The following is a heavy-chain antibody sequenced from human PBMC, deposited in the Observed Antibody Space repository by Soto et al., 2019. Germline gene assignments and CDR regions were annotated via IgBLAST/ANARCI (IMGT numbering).Heavy chain of an antibody. CDR3: AKESGGYDSSTRYGLDV. J-gene: IGHJ6*02. Sequence: SETLSLTCSVSGGSINTAGYYWTWIRQQPGKGLEWIGYIYYSGSRDYNPSLKSRVSMSVDASKNQFSLNLTSVTAADTAVYYCAKESGGYDSSTRYGLDVWGQGTTVTVSS. CDR2: IYYSGSR. D-gene: IGHD6-25*01. CDR1: GGSINTAGYY. V-gene: IGHV4-31*03.